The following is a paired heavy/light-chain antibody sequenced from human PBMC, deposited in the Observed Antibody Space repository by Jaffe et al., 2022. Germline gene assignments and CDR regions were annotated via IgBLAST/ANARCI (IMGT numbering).Heavy chain of an antibody. D-gene: IGHD1-26*01. CDR2: VYHSGTA. Sequence: QVQMQESGPGLVKPSETLSLTCAVSGYSISSGYYWGWIRQPPGKGLEWIGSVYHSGTAYYNPSLKSRVTISIDTSKNEFSLNLSFVTATDTAVYYCASGIVGVTTPCDDWGQGTLVTVSS. CDR3: ASGIVGVTTPCDD. V-gene: IGHV4-38-2*01. J-gene: IGHJ4*02. CDR1: GYSISSGYY.
Light chain of an antibody. Sequence: QSVLTQPPSASGTPGQRVTISCSGSRSNIGSNDVYWYHQVPGTAPKLLIYTNSQRPSGVPDRFSGSKSGTSASLAISGLRSEDEADYYCATWDDSLSGFWVFGGGTKVTVL. V-gene: IGLV1-47*01. CDR3: ATWDDSLSGFWV. CDR1: RSNIGSND. CDR2: TNS. J-gene: IGLJ3*02.